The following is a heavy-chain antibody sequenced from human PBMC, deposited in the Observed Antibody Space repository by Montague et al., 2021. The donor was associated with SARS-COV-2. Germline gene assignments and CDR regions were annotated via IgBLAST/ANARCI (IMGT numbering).Heavy chain of an antibody. CDR2: XDWDDDK. V-gene: IGHV2-70*01. CDR1: GFSLSTSGMC. CDR3: ARIWGATRRDAFDI. Sequence: PALVKPTQTLTLTCTFSGFSLSTSGMCVSWIRQPPGKALEWLALXDWDDDKYYSTSLKTRLTISKDTSKNQVVLTMTNMDPVDTATYYCARIWGATRRDAFDIWGQGTMVTVSS. J-gene: IGHJ3*02. D-gene: IGHD1-26*01.